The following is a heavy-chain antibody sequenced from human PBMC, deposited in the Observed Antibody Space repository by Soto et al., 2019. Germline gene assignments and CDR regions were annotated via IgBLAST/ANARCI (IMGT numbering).Heavy chain of an antibody. Sequence: VQLVQSGAEVRKPGASVKVSCKASGYTFTSYGISWVRQAPGQGLEWMGWISAYNGNTNYAQKLQDRVTMTTDTSTSTAYMELRSLRSDDTAVYYCARDPDYYYGSGSGNWFDPWGQGTLVTVSS. CDR2: ISAYNGNT. CDR1: GYTFTSYG. CDR3: ARDPDYYYGSGSGNWFDP. V-gene: IGHV1-18*01. J-gene: IGHJ5*02. D-gene: IGHD3-10*01.